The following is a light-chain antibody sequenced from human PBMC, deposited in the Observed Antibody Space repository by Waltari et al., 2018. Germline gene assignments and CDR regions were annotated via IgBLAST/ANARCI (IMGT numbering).Light chain of an antibody. CDR3: QQSYTTPRT. Sequence: DIQMTQSPSSVSASVGDRVTITCRASQSIGTYLNWYQHKPGRAPELLIYAASTLQGGVPSRFSGSGSETHFTLAISSLQREDFATYYCQQSYTTPRTFGQGTKVEIK. J-gene: IGKJ1*01. CDR1: QSIGTY. V-gene: IGKV1-39*01. CDR2: AAS.